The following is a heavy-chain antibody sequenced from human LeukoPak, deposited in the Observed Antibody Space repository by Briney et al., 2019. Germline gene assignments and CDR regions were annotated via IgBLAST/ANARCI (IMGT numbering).Heavy chain of an antibody. CDR2: IYSGGST. D-gene: IGHD5-24*01. CDR3: ARMRWLDN. V-gene: IGHV3-66*02. Sequence: AGGSLRLSCAASGFTVSSNYMSCVRQATGKGLEWVSVIYSGGSTYYADSVKGRFTISRDNSKNTLYLQMNSLRAEDTAVYYCARMRWLDNWGQGTLVTVSS. CDR1: GFTVSSNY. J-gene: IGHJ4*02.